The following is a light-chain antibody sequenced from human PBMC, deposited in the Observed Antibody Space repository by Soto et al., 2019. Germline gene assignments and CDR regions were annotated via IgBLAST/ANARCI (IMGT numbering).Light chain of an antibody. Sequence: QPGLTLPRSGCGAPGQRDTISCTGSSSNIGAGYAIHWFQQLPGIAPKLLIFGSNNRRSGVPARFSGSKSGTSASQAITGLQAEDEGDYNWQSFDRGKSGVYVLGTGTKSPS. CDR1: SSNIGAGYA. V-gene: IGLV1-40*01. CDR2: GSN. J-gene: IGLJ1*01. CDR3: QSFDRGKSGVYV.